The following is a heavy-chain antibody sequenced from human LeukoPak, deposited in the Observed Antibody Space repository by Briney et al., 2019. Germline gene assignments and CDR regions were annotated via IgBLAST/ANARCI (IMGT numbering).Heavy chain of an antibody. Sequence: SETLSLTCAVYGGSFSGYYWSWIRQPPGKGLEWSGEINHSGSTNYNPSLKSRVTISVDTSKNQFSLRLSSVTAADTAVYYCARGHPESHSSSWGSPEVYYFDYWGQGTLVTVSS. CDR2: INHSGST. D-gene: IGHD6-13*01. CDR1: GGSFSGYY. J-gene: IGHJ4*02. V-gene: IGHV4-34*01. CDR3: ARGHPESHSSSWGSPEVYYFDY.